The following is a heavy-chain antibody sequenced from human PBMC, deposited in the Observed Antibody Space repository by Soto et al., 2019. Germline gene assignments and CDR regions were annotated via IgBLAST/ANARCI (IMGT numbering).Heavy chain of an antibody. CDR1: GFLFNNYA. J-gene: IGHJ6*02. Sequence: GGSLRLSCAASGFLFNNYAMNWVRQAPGKGLEWVSAISGSGGNTYYADSVKGRFTISRDNSKNTLYLQVNSLRAEDTAVYYCARNTVSAAGADYYGLDVWGQGTTVTVSS. V-gene: IGHV3-23*01. CDR3: ARNTVSAAGADYYGLDV. D-gene: IGHD6-13*01. CDR2: ISGSGGNT.